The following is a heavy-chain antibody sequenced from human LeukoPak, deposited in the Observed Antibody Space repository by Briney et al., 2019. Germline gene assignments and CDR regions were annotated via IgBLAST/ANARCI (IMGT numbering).Heavy chain of an antibody. Sequence: GGSLRLSCAASGFTFSSYWMSCVRQAAGKWLEWVANIKQDGSEKYYVDSVKGRFTISRDNAKNSLYLQMNSLRAEDTAVYYCARGRRETAAAGTGFDYYFDYWGQGTLVTVSS. V-gene: IGHV3-7*01. CDR2: IKQDGSEK. CDR3: ARGRRETAAAGTGFDYYFDY. CDR1: GFTFSSYW. J-gene: IGHJ4*02. D-gene: IGHD6-13*01.